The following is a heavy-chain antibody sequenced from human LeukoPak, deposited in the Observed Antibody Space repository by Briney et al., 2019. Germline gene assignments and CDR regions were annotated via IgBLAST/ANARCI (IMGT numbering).Heavy chain of an antibody. CDR1: GFAFSRYW. D-gene: IGHD5-24*01. Sequence: GGSLRLSCAASGFAFSRYWMSWVRQAPGKGLEWVANIEQDGSEKYYVDSVKGRFTISRDNAKNSLYLQVNSLRAEDTAVYYCARDKHNPGSAFDIWGQGTMLTVSS. CDR2: IEQDGSEK. V-gene: IGHV3-7*01. CDR3: ARDKHNPGSAFDI. J-gene: IGHJ3*02.